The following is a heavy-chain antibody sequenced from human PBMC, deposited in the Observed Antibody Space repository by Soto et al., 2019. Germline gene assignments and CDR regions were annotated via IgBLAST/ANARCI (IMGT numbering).Heavy chain of an antibody. CDR2: INHSGST. J-gene: IGHJ5*02. D-gene: IGHD3-3*01. CDR1: GGSFSGYY. V-gene: IGHV4-34*01. Sequence: SETLSLTCAVYGGSFSGYYWRWIRQPPGKGLEWIGEINHSGSTNYNPSLKSRVTISVDTSKNQFSLKLSSVTAADTAVYYCARGSRLGTTIFGVVIQRFDPWGQGTLVTVSS. CDR3: ARGSRLGTTIFGVVIQRFDP.